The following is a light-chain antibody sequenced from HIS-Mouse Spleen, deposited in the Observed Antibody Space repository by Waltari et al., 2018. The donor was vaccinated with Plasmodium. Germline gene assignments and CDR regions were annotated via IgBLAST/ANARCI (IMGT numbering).Light chain of an antibody. Sequence: QSVLTQPPSVSGAPGQRVTISCTGSSSNTGAGYDVHWYQQLPGTAPKPLIYGNSNRPSGVPDRFSGSKSGTSASLAITGLQAEDEADYYCQSYDSSLSWVFGGGTKLTVL. CDR1: SSNTGAGYD. CDR2: GNS. V-gene: IGLV1-40*01. J-gene: IGLJ3*02. CDR3: QSYDSSLSWV.